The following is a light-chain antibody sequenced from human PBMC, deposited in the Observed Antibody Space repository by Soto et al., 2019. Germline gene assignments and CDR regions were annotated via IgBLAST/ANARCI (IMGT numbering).Light chain of an antibody. V-gene: IGKV3-15*01. J-gene: IGKJ4*01. CDR2: GAS. Sequence: ETVMTQSPATLSMSPGERATLSCRASQNVDSNLAWYQQKPGQPPRLFIYGASTRATGIPARFSGSASGTEFTLTISSLQSEDFAIYYCQQFSSWPLTFGGGTKVEL. CDR1: QNVDSN. CDR3: QQFSSWPLT.